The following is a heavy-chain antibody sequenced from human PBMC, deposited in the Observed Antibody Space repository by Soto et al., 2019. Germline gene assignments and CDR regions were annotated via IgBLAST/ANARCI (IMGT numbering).Heavy chain of an antibody. Sequence: QVQLVESGGGVVQPGRSLRLSCAASGFTFSSYGMHWVRQAPGKGLEWVAVISYDGSNKYYADSVKGRFTISRDNSKNPLYLQMNSLRAEDTAVYYCAKLGPRGDAFDIWGQGTMVTVSS. CDR3: AKLGPRGDAFDI. CDR2: ISYDGSNK. CDR1: GFTFSSYG. J-gene: IGHJ3*02. V-gene: IGHV3-30*18.